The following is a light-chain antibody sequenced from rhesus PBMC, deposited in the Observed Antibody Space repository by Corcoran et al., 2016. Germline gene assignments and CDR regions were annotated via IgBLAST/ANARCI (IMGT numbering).Light chain of an antibody. V-gene: IGKV3-42*01. CDR1: QSVSSS. CDR3: QQDYRWPRALT. Sequence: EIVMTQSPATLSLSPGERATLSCRASQSVSSSLAWYQQKPGQAPKLLIYGASSRATGIPDRCSGSGSGTEFTLTISSLEPEDVGVYYCQQDYRWPRALTFGGGTKVELK. CDR2: GAS. J-gene: IGKJ4*01.